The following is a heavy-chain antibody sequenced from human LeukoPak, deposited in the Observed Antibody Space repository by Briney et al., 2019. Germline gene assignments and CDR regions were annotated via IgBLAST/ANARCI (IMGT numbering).Heavy chain of an antibody. CDR3: ARGRTLGYCSSTSCQRLANYFDY. J-gene: IGHJ4*02. CDR1: GGSFSGYY. V-gene: IGHV4-34*01. D-gene: IGHD2-2*03. CDR2: INHSGST. Sequence: TSETLSPTCAVYGGSFSGYYWSWIRQPPGKGLEWIGEINHSGSTNYNPSLKSRVTISVDTSKNQFSLKLSSVTAADTAVYYCARGRTLGYCSSTSCQRLANYFDYWGQGTLVTVSS.